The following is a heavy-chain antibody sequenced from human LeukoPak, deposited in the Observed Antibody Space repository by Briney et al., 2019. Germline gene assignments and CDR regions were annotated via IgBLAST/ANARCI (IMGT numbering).Heavy chain of an antibody. J-gene: IGHJ4*02. D-gene: IGHD6-6*01. CDR3: ARRGGSSSRRSPIDY. CDR2: IKQDGSQR. V-gene: IGHV3-7*01. CDR1: GFTFSDYW. Sequence: GGSLRLSCTASGFTFSDYWMTWVRQAPGEGPEWVANIKQDGSQRYYVDSVRGRFTISRDNAKNSLFLQMNGLRAEDTAVYYCARRGGSSSRRSPIDYWGQGTLVTVSS.